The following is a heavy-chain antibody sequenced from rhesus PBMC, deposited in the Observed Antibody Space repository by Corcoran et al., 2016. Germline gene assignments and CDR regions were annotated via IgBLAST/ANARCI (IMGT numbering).Heavy chain of an antibody. Sequence: QVQLQESGPAVVKPSETLSLTCAVSGGSISSRNWWSWIRQSPGKGLEWIGGIYGNGGNTESNPSRKSRVTVSKDTSKNQCALKLSSVTAADTAVYYCAREDVVVHYFDYWGQGVLVTVSS. V-gene: IGHV4-93*01. CDR1: GGSISSRNW. J-gene: IGHJ4*01. D-gene: IGHD2-15*01. CDR3: AREDVVVHYFDY. CDR2: IYGNGGNT.